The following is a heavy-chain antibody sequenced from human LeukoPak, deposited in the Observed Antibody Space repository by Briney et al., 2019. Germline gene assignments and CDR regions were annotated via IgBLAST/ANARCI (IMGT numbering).Heavy chain of an antibody. CDR2: INPNSGGT. CDR3: ASSLTSSSGWSRYYYYYYMDV. D-gene: IGHD6-19*01. V-gene: IGHV1-2*02. J-gene: IGHJ6*03. Sequence: GASVKVSCKASGYTFTGYYMHWVRQAPGQGLEWMGWINPNSGGTNYAQKFQGRVTMTTDTSTSTAYMELRSLRSDDTAVYYCASSLTSSSGWSRYYYYYYMDVWGKGTTVTISS. CDR1: GYTFTGYY.